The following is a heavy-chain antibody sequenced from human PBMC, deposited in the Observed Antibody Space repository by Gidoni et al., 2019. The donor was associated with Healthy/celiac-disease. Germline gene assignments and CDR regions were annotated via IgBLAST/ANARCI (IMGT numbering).Heavy chain of an antibody. V-gene: IGHV3-30-3*01. J-gene: IGHJ6*02. Sequence: QVQLVESGGGVVQPGRSLRLSCAASGFTFSSYAIHWVRQAPGKGLEWVAVISYDGSNKYYADSVKGRFTISRDNSKNTLYLQMNSLRAEDTAVYYCARGDYVDSPLLYYYYGMDVWGQGTTVTVSS. CDR3: ARGDYVDSPLLYYYYGMDV. CDR2: ISYDGSNK. D-gene: IGHD4-17*01. CDR1: GFTFSSYA.